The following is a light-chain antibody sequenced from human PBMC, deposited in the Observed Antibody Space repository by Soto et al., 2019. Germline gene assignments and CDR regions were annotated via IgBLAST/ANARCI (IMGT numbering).Light chain of an antibody. CDR2: DVR. Sequence: QSVLIQPASVSGSPGQSITISCTGTHSDVGGFDYVSWFQQYPGRAPKLLIFDVRDRPSGISNRFSGSKPGATASLTISGLQAEDEANYYCVSYTSRTNLVVFGTGTKLTVL. J-gene: IGLJ2*01. CDR1: HSDVGGFDY. V-gene: IGLV2-14*03. CDR3: VSYTSRTNLVV.